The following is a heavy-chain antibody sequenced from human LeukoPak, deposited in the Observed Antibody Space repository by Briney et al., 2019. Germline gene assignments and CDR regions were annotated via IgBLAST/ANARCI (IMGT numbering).Heavy chain of an antibody. CDR2: IYSHNGGT. V-gene: IGHV1-2*02. D-gene: IGHD2-15*01. J-gene: IGHJ4*02. CDR3: AIPSSRVVAAVEGFDY. Sequence: ASVKVSCKSSGYKFTVDYIHWVRQAPGQGLEWMGWIYSHNGGTHYAQKFQGRVTMTRDTSISTAYMELSRLRSDDTAVYYCAIPSSRVVAAVEGFDYWGQGTLVTVSS. CDR1: GYKFTVDY.